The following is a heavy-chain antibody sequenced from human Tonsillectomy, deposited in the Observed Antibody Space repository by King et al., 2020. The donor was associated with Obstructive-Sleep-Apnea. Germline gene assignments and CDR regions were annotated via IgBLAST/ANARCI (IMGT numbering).Heavy chain of an antibody. D-gene: IGHD3-10*02. CDR3: AGRGLFGELLVSSDP. V-gene: IGHV1-8*01. Sequence: VQLVESGAEVKKPGASVKVSGKASGYSFSSYDINWVRQATGQGLEWSGWMNPNSGNTGYAQKFQGRVTMTRDTSISTAYMELSSLGSEDTAGYYCAGRGLFGELLVSSDPWGQGTLVTVSS. J-gene: IGHJ5*02. CDR1: GYSFSSYD. CDR2: MNPNSGNT.